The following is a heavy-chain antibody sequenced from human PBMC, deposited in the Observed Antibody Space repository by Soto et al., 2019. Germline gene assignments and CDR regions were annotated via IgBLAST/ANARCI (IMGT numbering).Heavy chain of an antibody. CDR1: GFTFTRYS. CDR3: ARESEDLTSNFDY. Sequence: GSLRLSCAASGFTFTRYSMNWVRQAPGKGLEWVSSISSTTNYIYYADSMKGRFTVSRDNAKNSVYLEMNSLSAEDTALYYCARESEDLTSNFDYWCQGTLVTVSS. V-gene: IGHV3-21*01. CDR2: ISSTTNYI. J-gene: IGHJ4*02.